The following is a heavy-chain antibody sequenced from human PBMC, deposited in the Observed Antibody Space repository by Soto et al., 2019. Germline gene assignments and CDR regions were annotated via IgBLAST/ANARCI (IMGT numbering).Heavy chain of an antibody. CDR2: INTDGSDT. Sequence: GGSLRLSCEASGFTFSVYWMHWVRQPPGKGLVWVSRINTDGSDTRYADSVKGRFTISRDNAENTLYLQMNSLRAEDTAVYYCAKGLDLIVFWGQGTLVTVSS. V-gene: IGHV3-74*01. CDR3: AKGLDLIVF. CDR1: GFTFSVYW. D-gene: IGHD2-21*01. J-gene: IGHJ4*02.